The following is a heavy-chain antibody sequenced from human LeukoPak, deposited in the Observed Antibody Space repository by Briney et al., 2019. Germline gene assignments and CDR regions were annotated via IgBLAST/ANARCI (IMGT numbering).Heavy chain of an antibody. V-gene: IGHV1-69*13. Sequence: ASVKVSCKASGGTFSSYAISWVRQAPGQGLEWMGGIIPIFGTANYAQKFQGRVTITADGSTSTAYMELSSLRSEDTAVYYCARSLGGDFWSGYYFDYWGQGTLVTVSS. J-gene: IGHJ4*02. CDR3: ARSLGGDFWSGYYFDY. CDR2: IIPIFGTA. CDR1: GGTFSSYA. D-gene: IGHD3-3*01.